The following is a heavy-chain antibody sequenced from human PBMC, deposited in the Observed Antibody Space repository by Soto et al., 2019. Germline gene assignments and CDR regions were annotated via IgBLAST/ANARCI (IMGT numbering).Heavy chain of an antibody. J-gene: IGHJ4*02. CDR3: AREVTYGGGSFSLGL. CDR1: GYFFTSHY. Sequence: QVQLVQSGAEVEKPGASVKVSCKTSGYFFTSHYIHWVRLAPGRGLEWMGRINPNNGDTNSPQKFHGRVTMTSDTSISTAYMEMSGLRSDDTALYDCAREVTYGGGSFSLGLWGQGTLVTVSS. CDR2: INPNNGDT. D-gene: IGHD3-10*01. V-gene: IGHV1-2*06.